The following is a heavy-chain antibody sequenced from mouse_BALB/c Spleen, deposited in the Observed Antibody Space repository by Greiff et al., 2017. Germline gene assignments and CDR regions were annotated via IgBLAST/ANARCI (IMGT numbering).Heavy chain of an antibody. CDR2: ISSGSSTI. CDR3: ARDLTGYWYFDV. D-gene: IGHD4-1*01. Sequence: EVQRVESGGGLVQPGGSRKLSCAASGFTFSSFGMHWVRQAPEKGLEWVAYISSGSSTIYYADTVKGRFTISRDNPKNTLFLQMTSLRSEDTAMYYCARDLTGYWYFDVWGAGTTVTVSS. J-gene: IGHJ1*01. CDR1: GFTFSSFG. V-gene: IGHV5-17*02.